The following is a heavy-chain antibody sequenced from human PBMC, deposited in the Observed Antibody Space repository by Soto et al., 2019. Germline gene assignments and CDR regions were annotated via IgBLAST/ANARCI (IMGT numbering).Heavy chain of an antibody. CDR2: IYYSGST. CDR1: GGSISSSSYY. D-gene: IGHD1-26*01. J-gene: IGHJ4*02. CDR3: VLYGELRSR. V-gene: IGHV4-39*01. Sequence: LSLTCTVSGGSISSSSYYWGWIRQPPGKGLEWIGSIYYSGSTYYNPSLKSRVTISVDTSKNQFSLKLSSVTAADTAVYYCVLYGELRSRWGQGTLVTVSS.